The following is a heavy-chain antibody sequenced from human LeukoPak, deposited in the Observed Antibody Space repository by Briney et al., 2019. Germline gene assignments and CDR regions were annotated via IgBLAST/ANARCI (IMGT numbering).Heavy chain of an antibody. CDR2: ISGSGGST. CDR3: AKDLRSPYCSSTSCNY. J-gene: IGHJ4*02. Sequence: GGSLRLSCAASGFTFSNYAMSWVRRAPGKGLEWVSSISGSGGSTYYADSVKGRFTISRDNSKNTLYLQMNSLRAEDTAVYYCAKDLRSPYCSSTSCNYWGQGTLVTVSS. CDR1: GFTFSNYA. V-gene: IGHV3-23*01. D-gene: IGHD2-2*01.